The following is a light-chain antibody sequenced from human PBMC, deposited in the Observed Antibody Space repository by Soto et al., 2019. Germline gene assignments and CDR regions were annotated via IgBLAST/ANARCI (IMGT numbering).Light chain of an antibody. V-gene: IGKV3-15*01. CDR3: QQYNNLET. CDR2: ATS. Sequence: EIVLTQSPGTLSLSPGERATLSCRASQSVSSSYLAWYQQKPGQAPRLLIYATSTRATGIPARFSGSGSGTEFTLTISSLQSEDFAVYYCQQYNNLETFGQGTKVDIK. CDR1: QSVSSSY. J-gene: IGKJ1*01.